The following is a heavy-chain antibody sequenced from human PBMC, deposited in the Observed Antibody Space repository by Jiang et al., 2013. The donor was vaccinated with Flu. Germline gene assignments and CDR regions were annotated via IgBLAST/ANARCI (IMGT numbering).Heavy chain of an antibody. CDR3: ARGLAAAGHFDY. D-gene: IGHD6-13*01. Sequence: LLKPSETLSLTCAVYGGSFSGYYWSWIRQPPGKGLEWIGEINHSGSTNYNPSLKSRVTISVDTSKNQFSLKLSSVTAADTAVYYCARGLAAAGHFDYWGQGTLVTVSS. CDR2: INHSGST. CDR1: GGSFSGYY. V-gene: IGHV4-34*01. J-gene: IGHJ4*02.